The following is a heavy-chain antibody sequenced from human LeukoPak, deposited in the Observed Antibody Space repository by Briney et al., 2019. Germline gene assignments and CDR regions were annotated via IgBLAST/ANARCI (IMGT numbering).Heavy chain of an antibody. CDR2: IIPILGIA. V-gene: IGHV1-69*02. J-gene: IGHJ5*02. D-gene: IGHD6-13*01. CDR3: ARSGQQLVPGGDWFDP. Sequence: SVKVSCKASGYTFTSYYMHWVRQAPGQGLEWMGRIIPILGIANYAQKFQGRVTITADKSTSTAYMELSSLRSEDTAVYYCARSGQQLVPGGDWFDPWGQGTLVTVSS. CDR1: GYTFTSYY.